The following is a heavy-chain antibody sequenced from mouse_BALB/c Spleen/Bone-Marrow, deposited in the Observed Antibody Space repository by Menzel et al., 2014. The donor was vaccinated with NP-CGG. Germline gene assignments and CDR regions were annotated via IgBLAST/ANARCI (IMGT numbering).Heavy chain of an antibody. D-gene: IGHD4-1*01. CDR1: GYIFTSYW. CDR3: TRNWDWYFDV. Sequence: VQLQQSGTVLTRPGASVKMSCKASGYIFTSYWMHWVKQRPGQGLEWIGAIYPGNSDTTYNQKFKGKAKLTAVTPASTAYMELSSLTNEDSAVYYCTRNWDWYFDVWGAGTTVTVSS. V-gene: IGHV1-5*01. J-gene: IGHJ1*01. CDR2: IYPGNSDT.